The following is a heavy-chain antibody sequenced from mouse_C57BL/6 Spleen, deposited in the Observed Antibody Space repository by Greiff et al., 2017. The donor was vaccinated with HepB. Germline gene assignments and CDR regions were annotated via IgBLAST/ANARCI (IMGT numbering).Heavy chain of an antibody. CDR3: ARRDYGFDY. Sequence: VQLQQPGAELVMPGASVKLSCKASGYTFTSYWMHWVKQRPGQGLEWIGEIDPSDSYTNYNQKFKGKSTLTVDKSSSTAYMQRSSLTSEDSAVYYCARRDYGFDYWGQGTTLTVSS. CDR1: GYTFTSYW. V-gene: IGHV1-69*01. J-gene: IGHJ2*01. D-gene: IGHD1-1*01. CDR2: IDPSDSYT.